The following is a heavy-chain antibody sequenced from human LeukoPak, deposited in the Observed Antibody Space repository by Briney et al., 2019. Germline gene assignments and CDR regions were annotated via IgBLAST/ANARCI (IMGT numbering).Heavy chain of an antibody. V-gene: IGHV3-53*01. Sequence: GGSLRLSCAASGFTVSSNYMSWVRQAPGKGLEWVSVIYSGGSTYYADSVKGRFTISRDNSKNMLYLQMNSLRAEDTAVYYCARVPTTVTTVYFDYWGQGTLVTVSS. CDR3: ARVPTTVTTVYFDY. J-gene: IGHJ4*02. CDR2: IYSGGST. CDR1: GFTVSSNY. D-gene: IGHD4-17*01.